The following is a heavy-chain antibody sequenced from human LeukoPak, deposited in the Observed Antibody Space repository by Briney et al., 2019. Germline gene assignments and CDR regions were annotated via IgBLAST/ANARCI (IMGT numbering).Heavy chain of an antibody. CDR2: IYYSGST. CDR1: GGSISSYY. J-gene: IGHJ2*01. V-gene: IGHV4-59*08. Sequence: SETLSLTCTVSGGSISSYYRSWIRQPPGKGLEWIGYIYYSGSTNYNPSLKSRVTISVDTSKNQFSLKLSSVTAADTAVYYCARQSIGDWYFDLWGRGTLVTVSS. CDR3: ARQSIGDWYFDL. D-gene: IGHD6-6*01.